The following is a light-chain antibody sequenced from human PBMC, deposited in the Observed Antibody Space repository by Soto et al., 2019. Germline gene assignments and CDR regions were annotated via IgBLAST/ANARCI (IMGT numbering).Light chain of an antibody. Sequence: QSVLTQPPSVSGAPGQRVTISCTGSSSNIGAGYDVHWYQQLPGTAPKLLIYGNSNRPSGVPDRFSGSKSGTSASLAITGLQAEDEADYYCQSYDRSLSGYAFGTATKVTVL. CDR2: GNS. CDR3: QSYDRSLSGYA. V-gene: IGLV1-40*01. J-gene: IGLJ1*01. CDR1: SSNIGAGYD.